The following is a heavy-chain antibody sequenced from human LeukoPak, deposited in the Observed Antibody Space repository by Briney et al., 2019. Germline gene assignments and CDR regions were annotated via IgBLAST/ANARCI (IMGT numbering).Heavy chain of an antibody. CDR2: IRSKANSYAT. D-gene: IGHD1-7*01. CDR1: GFTFSGSA. V-gene: IGHV3-73*01. Sequence: GGSLRLSCAASGFTFSGSAMHLVRQASGKGLEWVGRIRSKANSYATAYAASVKGRFTISRDDSKNTAYLQMNSLKTEDTAVYYCTRHPTGTRDGRGYWGQGTLVTVSS. J-gene: IGHJ4*02. CDR3: TRHPTGTRDGRGY.